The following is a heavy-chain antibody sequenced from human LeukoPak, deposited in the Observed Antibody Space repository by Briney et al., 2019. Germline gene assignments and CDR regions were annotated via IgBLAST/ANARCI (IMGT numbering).Heavy chain of an antibody. D-gene: IGHD3-22*01. CDR2: ISGSGGST. CDR1: GITFSSYA. V-gene: IGHV3-23*01. CDR3: AKPYYDSSGYPDY. J-gene: IGHJ4*02. Sequence: GGSLRLSCAASGITFSSYAMSWVRQAPGKGLEWVSAISGSGGSTYYADSVKGRFTISRDNSKNTLYLQMNSLRAEDTAVYYCAKPYYDSSGYPDYWGQGTLVTVSS.